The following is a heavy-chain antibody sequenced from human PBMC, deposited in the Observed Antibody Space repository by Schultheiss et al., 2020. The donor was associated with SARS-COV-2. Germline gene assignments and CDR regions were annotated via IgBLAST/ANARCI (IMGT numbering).Heavy chain of an antibody. V-gene: IGHV4-38-2*02. CDR1: GYSISSGYY. J-gene: IGHJ6*03. CDR2: INHSGST. Sequence: SQTLSLTCTVSGYSISSGYYWGWIRQPPGKGLEWIGEINHSGSTNYNPSLKSRVTISVDTSKNQFSLKLSSVTAADTAVYYCARLKGSSWYGGYYMDVWGKGTTVTVSS. CDR3: ARLKGSSWYGGYYMDV. D-gene: IGHD6-13*01.